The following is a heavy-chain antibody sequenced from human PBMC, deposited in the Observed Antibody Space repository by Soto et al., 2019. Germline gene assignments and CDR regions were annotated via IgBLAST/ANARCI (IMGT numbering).Heavy chain of an antibody. J-gene: IGHJ4*02. CDR1: GFTFSSYG. CDR3: ARGVPYYFDSSGYPLHFDS. CDR2: IWYDGSNK. V-gene: IGHV3-33*01. Sequence: GGSLRLSCAASGFTFSSYGMHWVRQAPGKGLEWVAVIWYDGSNKYYADSVKGRFTVSRDNAENSQYLQMSNLRPDDTAVYYRARGVPYYFDSSGYPLHFDSWGQGTLVTVSS. D-gene: IGHD3-22*01.